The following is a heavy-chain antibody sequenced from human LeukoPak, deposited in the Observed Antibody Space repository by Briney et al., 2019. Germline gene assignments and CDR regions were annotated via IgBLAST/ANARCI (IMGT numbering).Heavy chain of an antibody. CDR3: AAYYCSGGSCYRNFDY. J-gene: IGHJ4*02. D-gene: IGHD2-15*01. CDR1: EFTFSSYS. CDR2: ISVGGGNT. V-gene: IGHV3-23*01. Sequence: GGSLRLSCAASEFTFSSYSMNWVRQAPGKGLEWVSTISVGGGNTYYADSVKGRFTISRDTSKNTLYLQMNSLRAEDTAVYYCAAYYCSGGSCYRNFDYWGQGTLVTVSS.